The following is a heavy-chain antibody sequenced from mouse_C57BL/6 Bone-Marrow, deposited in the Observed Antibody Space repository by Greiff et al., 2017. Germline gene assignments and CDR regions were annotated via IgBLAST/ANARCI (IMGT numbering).Heavy chain of an antibody. V-gene: IGHV5-16*01. Sequence: EVQLVESEEGLVQPGSSMKLSCTASGFTFSDYYMAWVRQVPEKGLEWVANINYDGSSTYYLDSLKSRFIISRDNAKNILYLQMSSLKSEDTATYYCARGGDYDGGGYYYAMDYWGQGTSVTVSS. J-gene: IGHJ4*01. CDR2: INYDGSST. D-gene: IGHD2-4*01. CDR3: ARGGDYDGGGYYYAMDY. CDR1: GFTFSDYY.